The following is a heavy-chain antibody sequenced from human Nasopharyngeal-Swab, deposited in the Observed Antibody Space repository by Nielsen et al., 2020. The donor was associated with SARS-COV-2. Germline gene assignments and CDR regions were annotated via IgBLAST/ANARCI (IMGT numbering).Heavy chain of an antibody. V-gene: IGHV1-2*02. J-gene: IGHJ6*02. CDR2: INPNSGGT. CDR3: ASGYCSSTSCYVMDV. Sequence: ASVKVSCKASGYTFTGYYMHWVRQAPGQGLEWMGWINPNSGGTNYAQKFQGRVTMTRDTSISTAYMELSRLRSDDTAVYYCASGYCSSTSCYVMDVWGQGTTVTVSS. D-gene: IGHD2-2*01. CDR1: GYTFTGYY.